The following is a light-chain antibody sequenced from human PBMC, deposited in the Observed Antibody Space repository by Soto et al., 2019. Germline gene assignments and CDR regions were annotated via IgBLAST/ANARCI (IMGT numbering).Light chain of an antibody. CDR2: GNS. CDR3: QTWGTGFQF. J-gene: IGLJ2*01. Sequence: QSVLTQPPSVSGAPGQRVTISCTGSSSNIGAGYDVHWYQQLPGTAPKLLIYGNSNRPSGVPDRFSGSKSGTSASLAITGLQAEDEADYYCQTWGTGFQFFGGGTKVTVL. V-gene: IGLV1-40*01. CDR1: SSNIGAGYD.